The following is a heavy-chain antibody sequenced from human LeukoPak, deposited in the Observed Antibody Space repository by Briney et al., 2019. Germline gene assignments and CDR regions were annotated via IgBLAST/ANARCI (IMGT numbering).Heavy chain of an antibody. Sequence: SGGSLRLSCAASGFTFSSYGMHWVRQAPDKGLEWVAVISYDGSKKYYVDSVKGRFTIFRDNSKNTLYLQMNSRRAEDTAVYYCARSLGRGGELLGVDYWGQGTLVTVSS. J-gene: IGHJ4*02. V-gene: IGHV3-30*03. CDR2: ISYDGSKK. D-gene: IGHD1-26*01. CDR1: GFTFSSYG. CDR3: ARSLGRGGELLGVDY.